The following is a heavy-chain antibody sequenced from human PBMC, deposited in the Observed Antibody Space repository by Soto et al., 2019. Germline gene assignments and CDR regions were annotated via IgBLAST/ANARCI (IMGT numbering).Heavy chain of an antibody. CDR3: ARGRPPRRRLIVAAVKGEEYFQH. Sequence: QVQLVESGGGVVQPGRSLRLSCAASGFTFSSYGMHWVRQAPGKGLEWVAVIWYDGSNKYYAASVKGPFTISRDNSKNTLYLQMNSLRAEDTAVYSCARGRPPRRRLIVAAVKGEEYFQHWGQGTLVTVSS. D-gene: IGHD3-16*01. CDR2: IWYDGSNK. J-gene: IGHJ1*01. CDR1: GFTFSSYG. V-gene: IGHV3-33*01.